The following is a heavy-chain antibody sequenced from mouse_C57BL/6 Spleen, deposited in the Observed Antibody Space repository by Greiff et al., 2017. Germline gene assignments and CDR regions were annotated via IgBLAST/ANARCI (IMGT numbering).Heavy chain of an antibody. D-gene: IGHD2-5*01. CDR2: IHPNSGST. CDR1: GYTFTSYW. Sequence: QVQLKQPGAELVKPGASVKLSCKASGYTFTSYWMHWVKPRPGQGLEWIGMIHPNSGSTNYNEKFKSKATLTVDKSSSTAYMQLSSLTSEDSAVYYCARRCSNYDAMDYWGQGTSVTVSS. J-gene: IGHJ4*01. V-gene: IGHV1-64*01. CDR3: ARRCSNYDAMDY.